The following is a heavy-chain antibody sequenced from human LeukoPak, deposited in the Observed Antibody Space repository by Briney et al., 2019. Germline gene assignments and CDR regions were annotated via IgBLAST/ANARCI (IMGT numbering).Heavy chain of an antibody. CDR3: ARDTIAAALYYFDY. J-gene: IGHJ4*02. CDR2: ISYDGSNK. CDR1: GFTFSSYT. Sequence: GGSLRLSWTASGFTFSSYTMHWVRQAPGKGLEWVALISYDGSNKYYADSVKGRLTISRDNSKNTLYLQMHSLRAEDTAVYSCARDTIAAALYYFDYWGQGTLVTVSS. D-gene: IGHD6-13*01. V-gene: IGHV3-30-3*01.